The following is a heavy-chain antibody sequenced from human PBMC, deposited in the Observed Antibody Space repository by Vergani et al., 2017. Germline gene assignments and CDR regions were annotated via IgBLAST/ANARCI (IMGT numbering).Heavy chain of an antibody. CDR2: IYYSGST. CDR1: GGSISNNNYY. D-gene: IGHD1-26*01. Sequence: QLQLQESGPGLVKPSETLSLSCTVYGGSISNNNYYWGWIRQPPGKGLEWIGTIYYSGSTYYNPSLKSRVTISVDTSKNQFSLNLSSVTAADTAVYYCARHWYSGSYRELGALDIWGQGTMVTVSS. CDR3: ARHWYSGSYRELGALDI. J-gene: IGHJ3*02. V-gene: IGHV4-39*01.